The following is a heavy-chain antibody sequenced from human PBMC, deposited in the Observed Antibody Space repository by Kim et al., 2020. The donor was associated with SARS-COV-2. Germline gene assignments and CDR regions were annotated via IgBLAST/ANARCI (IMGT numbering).Heavy chain of an antibody. CDR2: VNHGGST. V-gene: IGHV4-34*01. Sequence: SETLSLTCGVSGGPLIGYYWTWIRQPPGKGLEWIGEVNHGGSTNYSPSLQDRLTISVDMSKNQFSLKLASVTAADTAVYFCARAIDTSGYYYWGQGTLVT. CDR3: ARAIDTSGYYY. CDR1: GGPLIGYY. D-gene: IGHD3-22*01. J-gene: IGHJ4*02.